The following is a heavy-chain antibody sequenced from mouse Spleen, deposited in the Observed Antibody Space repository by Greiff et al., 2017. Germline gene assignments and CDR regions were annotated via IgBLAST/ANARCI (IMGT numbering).Heavy chain of an antibody. CDR1: GYTFTSYW. CDR3: ARWRELRFAY. V-gene: IGHV1-69*01. D-gene: IGHD1-1*02. CDR2: IDPSDSYT. Sequence: QVQLQQPGAELVMPGASVKLSCKASGYTFTSYWMHWVKQRPGQGLEWIGEIDPSDSYTNYNQKFKGKATLTVDKSSSTAYMQLSSLTSEDSAVYYCARWRELRFAYWGQGTLVTVSA. J-gene: IGHJ3*01.